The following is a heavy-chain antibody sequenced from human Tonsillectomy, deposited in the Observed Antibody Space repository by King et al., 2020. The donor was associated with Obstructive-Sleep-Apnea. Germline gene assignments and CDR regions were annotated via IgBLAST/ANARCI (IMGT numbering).Heavy chain of an antibody. D-gene: IGHD4-23*01. J-gene: IGHJ4*02. V-gene: IGHV4-39*07. CDR2: INYSGST. Sequence: LQLQESGPGLVKTSETLSLTCTVSGGSISSSTYYWGWIRQPPGKGLEWIGRINYSGSTYYNPSLKSRVTISVDTSKNQFSLKVTSVTAADTAVYYCARDYWGAPATYGGNDYWGQGILVTVSS. CDR3: ARDYWGAPATYGGNDY. CDR1: GGSISSSTYY.